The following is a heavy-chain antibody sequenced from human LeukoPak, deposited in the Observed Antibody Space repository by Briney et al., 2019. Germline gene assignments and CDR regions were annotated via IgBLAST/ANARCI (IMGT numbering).Heavy chain of an antibody. J-gene: IGHJ4*02. CDR1: GFTFSNFE. D-gene: IGHD6-6*01. CDR2: IYSGGST. CDR3: TRLLPSSHHFFNS. Sequence: GGSLRLSCAASGFTFSNFEMNWVRQAPGKGLEWVSIIYSGGSTYYADSVRGRFTISRDNFENTLFLQMDSLRAEDTAVYYCTRLLPSSHHFFNSWGQGALVTVSS. V-gene: IGHV3-53*01.